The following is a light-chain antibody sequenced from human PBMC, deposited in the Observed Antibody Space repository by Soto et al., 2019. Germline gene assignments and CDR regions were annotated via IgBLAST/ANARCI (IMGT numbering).Light chain of an antibody. Sequence: QSALTQPASVSGSPGQSIAISCTGTSSDVGGYNYVSWYQQHPGKAPKLVIYEVTNRPSGVSNRFSGSKSGNTASLTISGLQAEDEADYYCSSYTSGNTLYVFGTGTKLTVL. CDR3: SSYTSGNTLYV. V-gene: IGLV2-14*01. CDR2: EVT. J-gene: IGLJ1*01. CDR1: SSDVGGYNY.